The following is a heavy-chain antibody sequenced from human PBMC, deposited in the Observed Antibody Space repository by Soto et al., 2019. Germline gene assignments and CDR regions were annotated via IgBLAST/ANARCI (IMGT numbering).Heavy chain of an antibody. CDR3: ARGNYYYYYGMDV. Sequence: SETLSLTCTVSGGSISSYYWSWIRQPPGKGLEWIGYIYYSGSTNYNPSLKSRVTISVDTSKNQFSLKLSSVTAADTAVYYCARGNYYYYYGMDVWGQGTTVTVSS. CDR1: GGSISSYY. J-gene: IGHJ6*02. CDR2: IYYSGST. V-gene: IGHV4-59*12.